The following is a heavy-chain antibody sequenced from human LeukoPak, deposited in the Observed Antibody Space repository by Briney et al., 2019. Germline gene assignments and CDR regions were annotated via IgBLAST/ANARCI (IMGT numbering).Heavy chain of an antibody. D-gene: IGHD4-11*01. Sequence: RPGGSLRLSCAASGFTFSSYGMHWVRQAPGRGLEWVSGISGSGGSTYYADSVKGRFTISRDNAKNTLYLQMNSLRADDTAVYYCTKDYIRDYTPHGFGPWGQGTLVTVSS. V-gene: IGHV3-23*01. CDR2: ISGSGGST. CDR3: TKDYIRDYTPHGFGP. J-gene: IGHJ5*02. CDR1: GFTFSSYG.